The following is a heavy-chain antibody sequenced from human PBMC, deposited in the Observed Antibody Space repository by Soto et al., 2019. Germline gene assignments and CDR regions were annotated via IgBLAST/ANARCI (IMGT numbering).Heavy chain of an antibody. CDR2: ISYDGSNK. J-gene: IGHJ6*02. CDR1: GFTFSSYA. Sequence: GGSLRLSCAASGFTFSSYAMHWVRQAPGKGLEWVAVISYDGSNKYYADSVKGRFTISRDNSKNTLYLQMNSLRAEDTAVYYCARDETVTTSRYYYYGMDVWGQGTTVTVSS. V-gene: IGHV3-30-3*01. D-gene: IGHD4-4*01. CDR3: ARDETVTTSRYYYYGMDV.